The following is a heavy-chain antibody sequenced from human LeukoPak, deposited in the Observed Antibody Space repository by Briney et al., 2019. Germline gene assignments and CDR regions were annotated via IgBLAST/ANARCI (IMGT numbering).Heavy chain of an antibody. V-gene: IGHV4-30-4*01. D-gene: IGHD1-26*01. J-gene: IGHJ4*02. Sequence: TSETLSLTCTVSGGSISSGDYYWSWIRQPPGKGLEWIGYIYYSGSTYYNPSLKSRVTISVDTSKNQFSLKLSSVTAADTAVYYCARRNPYSGYVEYWGQGTLVTVSS. CDR3: ARRNPYSGYVEY. CDR1: GGSISSGDYY. CDR2: IYYSGST.